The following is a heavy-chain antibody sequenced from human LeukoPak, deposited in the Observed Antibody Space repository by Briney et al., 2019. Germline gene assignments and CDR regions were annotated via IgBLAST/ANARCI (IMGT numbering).Heavy chain of an antibody. V-gene: IGHV4-39*01. J-gene: IGHJ6*03. CDR2: IYYSGGT. CDR3: ARGYYYMDV. Sequence: PSETLSLTCTVSGGSISSSSYYWGWIRQPPGKGLEWIGSIYYSGGTYYNPSLKSRVAISVDTSKNQFSLKLSSVTAADTAVYYCARGYYYMDVWGKGTTVTISS. CDR1: GGSISSSSYY.